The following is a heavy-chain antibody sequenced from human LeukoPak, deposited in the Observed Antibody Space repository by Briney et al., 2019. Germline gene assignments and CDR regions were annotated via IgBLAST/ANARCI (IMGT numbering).Heavy chain of an antibody. CDR3: ARDPYDSSGYPPLFDY. CDR1: GFTFSSYS. Sequence: GGSLRLSCAASGFTFSSYSMNWVRQAPGKGLEWVSSISSSSSYIYYADSVKGRFTISRDNAKNSLYLQMNSLRAEDTAVYYCARDPYDSSGYPPLFDYWGQGTLVTVSS. CDR2: ISSSSSYI. V-gene: IGHV3-21*01. J-gene: IGHJ4*02. D-gene: IGHD3-22*01.